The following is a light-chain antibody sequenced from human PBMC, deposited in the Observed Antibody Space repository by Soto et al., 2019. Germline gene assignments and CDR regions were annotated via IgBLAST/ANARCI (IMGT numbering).Light chain of an antibody. CDR3: QKYNSAPLS. Sequence: DIQMTQSPSSLSASVGDRVTITCRASQGIINYLAWYQQKPGKAPKLLIYAASTLQSGVTSRFNGSGSGTDFTLTISGLQPEDVATDYCQKYNSAPLSFGGGTKVEIK. V-gene: IGKV1-27*01. CDR2: AAS. J-gene: IGKJ4*01. CDR1: QGIINY.